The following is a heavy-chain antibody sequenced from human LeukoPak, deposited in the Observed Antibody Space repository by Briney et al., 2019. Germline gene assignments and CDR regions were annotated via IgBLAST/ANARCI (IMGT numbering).Heavy chain of an antibody. Sequence: ASVKVSCKASGYTFTGFGITWVRQAPGQGPEWMGWISIGDGNTHYGQKFQDRVSMTRDIGSNTAFLELRSLRSDDTPVYFCSRSYHSTSWYYFDLWGQGTLVTVSS. J-gene: IGHJ4*02. CDR2: ISIGDGNT. CDR1: GYTFTGFG. CDR3: SRSYHSTSWYYFDL. V-gene: IGHV1-18*01. D-gene: IGHD2-2*01.